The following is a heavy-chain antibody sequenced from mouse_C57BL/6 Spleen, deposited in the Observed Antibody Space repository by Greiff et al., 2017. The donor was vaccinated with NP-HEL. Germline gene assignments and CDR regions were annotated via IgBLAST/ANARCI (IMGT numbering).Heavy chain of an antibody. CDR1: GYTFTDYY. V-gene: IGHV1-26*01. J-gene: IGHJ2*01. CDR3: ARMEGWLLRGAFDY. Sequence: VQLQQSGPELVKPGASVKISCKASGYTFTDYYMNWVKQSHGKSLEWIGDINPNNGGTSYNQKFKGKATLTVDKSSSTAYMELRSLTSEDSAVYYCARMEGWLLRGAFDYWGQGTTLTVSS. CDR2: INPNNGGT. D-gene: IGHD2-3*01.